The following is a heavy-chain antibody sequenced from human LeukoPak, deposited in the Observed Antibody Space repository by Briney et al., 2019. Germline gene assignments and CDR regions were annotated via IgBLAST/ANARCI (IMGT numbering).Heavy chain of an antibody. D-gene: IGHD2-15*01. CDR3: ARMGVIVVGRTLNAFDI. CDR2: ISSSGSTI. J-gene: IGHJ3*02. Sequence: GGSLRLSCAASRFTFSDYYMSWIRQAPGKGLEWVSYISSSGSTIYYADSVKGRFTISRDNAKNSLYLQMNSLRAEDTAVYYCARMGVIVVGRTLNAFDIWGQGTMVTVSS. V-gene: IGHV3-11*01. CDR1: RFTFSDYY.